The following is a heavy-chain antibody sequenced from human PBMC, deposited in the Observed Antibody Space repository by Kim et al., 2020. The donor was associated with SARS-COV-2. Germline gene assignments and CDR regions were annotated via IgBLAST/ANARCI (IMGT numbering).Heavy chain of an antibody. Sequence: GGSLRLSCAASGFTFTNFAMHWVRQAPGKGLEWVAVISFDGGNEDYADSVKGRFTISRDDSTNTVYLQMNSLRPEDTAVYFCAKDSVAGARFYYMDVWGGGTTVTVSS. J-gene: IGHJ6*03. D-gene: IGHD6-19*01. V-gene: IGHV3-30*18. CDR3: AKDSVAGARFYYMDV. CDR2: ISFDGGNE. CDR1: GFTFTNFA.